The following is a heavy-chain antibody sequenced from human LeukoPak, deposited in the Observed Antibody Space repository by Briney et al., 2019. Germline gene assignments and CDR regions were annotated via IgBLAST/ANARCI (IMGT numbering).Heavy chain of an antibody. D-gene: IGHD6-13*01. V-gene: IGHV3-7*01. CDR1: GFTFSSYW. J-gene: IGHJ4*02. CDR2: IKQDGSEK. Sequence: GGSLRLSCAASGFTFSSYWMSWVRQAPGKGLEWVANIKQDGSEKYYVDLVKGRFTISRDNAKNSLYLQMASLRAEDTAVYYCARDAEGYASTWYYDYWGQGTLVTVSS. CDR3: ARDAEGYASTWYYDY.